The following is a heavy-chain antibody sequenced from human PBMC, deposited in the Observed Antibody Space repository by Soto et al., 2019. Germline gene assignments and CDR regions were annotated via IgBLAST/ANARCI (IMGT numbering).Heavy chain of an antibody. J-gene: IGHJ4*02. CDR2: ISYDGSNK. D-gene: IGHD3-22*01. CDR1: GFTFSSYG. CDR3: AKDPYYYDSSGYFPPYFDY. V-gene: IGHV3-30*18. Sequence: EGSLILSCAASGFTFSSYGMHWVRQAPGKGLYWVAVISYDGSNKYYADSVKGRFTISRDNSKNTLYLQMNSLRAEDTAVYYCAKDPYYYDSSGYFPPYFDYWGQGTLVTVSS.